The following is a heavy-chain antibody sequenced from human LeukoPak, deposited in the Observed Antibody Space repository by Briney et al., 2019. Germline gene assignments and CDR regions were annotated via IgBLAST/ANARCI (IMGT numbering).Heavy chain of an antibody. CDR2: IYYSGST. J-gene: IGHJ4*02. CDR3: ARGRGSERWLQSSIPEFDY. Sequence: SETLSLTCTVSGGSISSYYWSWIRQPPGKGLEWIGYIYYSGSTNYNPSLKSRVTISVDTSKNQFSLKLSSVTAADTAVYYCARGRGSERWLQSSIPEFDYWGQGTLVTVSS. CDR1: GGSISSYY. D-gene: IGHD5-24*01. V-gene: IGHV4-59*01.